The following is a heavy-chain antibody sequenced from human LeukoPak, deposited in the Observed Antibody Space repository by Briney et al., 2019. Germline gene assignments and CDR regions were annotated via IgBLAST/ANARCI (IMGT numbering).Heavy chain of an antibody. CDR1: GYTFTSYG. D-gene: IGHD3-9*01. Sequence: ASVKVSCKASGYTFTSYGISWVRQAPGQGLEWMGWISAYNGNTNYAQKLQGRVTITADKSTSTAYMELSSLRSEDTAVYYCARSYDILTGYCLFDYWGQGTLVTVSS. V-gene: IGHV1-18*01. J-gene: IGHJ4*02. CDR3: ARSYDILTGYCLFDY. CDR2: ISAYNGNT.